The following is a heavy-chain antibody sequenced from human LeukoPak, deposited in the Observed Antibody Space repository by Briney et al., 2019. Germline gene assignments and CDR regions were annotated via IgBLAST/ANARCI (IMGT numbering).Heavy chain of an antibody. D-gene: IGHD2-2*01. Sequence: ASVKVSCKTGGFTFIGNYLRWVRQAPGQGLEWMGMINPNGGHTDYAQNFQDRVTMTRDMSTSTVYMELSSLRSEDTAVFYCARSKDNRGYDVRHLDYWGQGTLVTVSS. CDR1: GFTFIGNY. CDR3: ARSKDNRGYDVRHLDY. J-gene: IGHJ4*02. V-gene: IGHV1-46*01. CDR2: INPNGGHT.